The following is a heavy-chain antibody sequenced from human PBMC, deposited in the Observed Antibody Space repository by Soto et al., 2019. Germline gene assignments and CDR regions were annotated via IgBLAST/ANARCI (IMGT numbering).Heavy chain of an antibody. CDR1: GFTFSSYS. CDR3: ARSGEYCGGDCPPNWFDP. V-gene: IGHV3-21*01. D-gene: IGHD2-21*02. J-gene: IGHJ5*02. Sequence: EVQLVESGGGLVKPGGSLRLSCAASGFTFSSYSMNWVRQAPGKGLEWVSSISSSSSYIYYADSVKGRFTISRDNAKNSLYLQMNSLRAEDTAVYYCARSGEYCGGDCPPNWFDPWGQGTLVTVSS. CDR2: ISSSSSYI.